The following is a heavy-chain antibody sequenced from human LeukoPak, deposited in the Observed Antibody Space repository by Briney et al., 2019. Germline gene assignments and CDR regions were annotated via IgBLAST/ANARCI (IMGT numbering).Heavy chain of an antibody. CDR2: IYYSGRT. CDR1: GGSISSSRDY. D-gene: IGHD4-23*01. Sequence: KPSETLSLTCSVSGGSISSSRDYCGWIRQPPGKGLEWIGNIYYSGRTYYNPSLQGRVAVSVDTSKNQFSLSLSSVTAADTAVYFCARHEGCGDNCFYGGDVWGQGPTVTVSS. V-gene: IGHV4-39*01. CDR3: ARHEGCGDNCFYGGDV. J-gene: IGHJ6*02.